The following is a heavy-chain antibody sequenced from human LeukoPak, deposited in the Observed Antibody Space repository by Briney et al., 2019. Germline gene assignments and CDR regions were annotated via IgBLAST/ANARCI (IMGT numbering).Heavy chain of an antibody. V-gene: IGHV1-69*13. Sequence: GASVKVSCKASGGTFSSYGISWVRQAPGQGLEWMGGIIPIFGTANYAQKFQGRVTITADESTSTAYMELSSLRSEDTAVYYCARARALVIYYFDYWGQGTLVTVSS. CDR1: GGTFSSYG. J-gene: IGHJ4*02. D-gene: IGHD3-9*01. CDR3: ARARALVIYYFDY. CDR2: IIPIFGTA.